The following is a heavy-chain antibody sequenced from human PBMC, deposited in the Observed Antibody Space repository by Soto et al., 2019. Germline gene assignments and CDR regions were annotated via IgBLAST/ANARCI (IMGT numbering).Heavy chain of an antibody. D-gene: IGHD6-25*01. CDR1: GGSISSSSYY. V-gene: IGHV4-39*01. Sequence: SETLSLTCTVSGGSISSSSYYWGWIRQPPGKGLEWIGSIYYSGSTYYNPSLKSRVTISVDTSKNQFSLKLSSVTAADTAVYYCARQRGYPDAFDIWGQGTMVTVSS. CDR3: ARQRGYPDAFDI. J-gene: IGHJ3*02. CDR2: IYYSGST.